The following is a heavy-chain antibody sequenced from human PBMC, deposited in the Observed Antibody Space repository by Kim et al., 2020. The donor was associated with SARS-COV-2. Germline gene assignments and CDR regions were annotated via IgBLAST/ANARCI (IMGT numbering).Heavy chain of an antibody. CDR3: AKAGITMIVVVITPLDY. J-gene: IGHJ4*02. Sequence: VKGRFTISRDNSKNTLYRQMNSLRAEDTAVYYCAKAGITMIVVVITPLDYWGQGTLVTVSS. V-gene: IGHV3-23*01. D-gene: IGHD3-22*01.